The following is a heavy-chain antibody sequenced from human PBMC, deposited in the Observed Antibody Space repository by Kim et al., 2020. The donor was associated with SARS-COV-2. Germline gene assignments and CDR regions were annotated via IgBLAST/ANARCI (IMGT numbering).Heavy chain of an antibody. CDR3: ARASGDILDY. J-gene: IGHJ4*02. V-gene: IGHV4-4*09. CDR2: ST. D-gene: IGHD2-15*01. Sequence: STNYTPSRRRRVTISVDTSKNQFSLKLSSVTAADTAVYYCARASGDILDYWGQGTLVTVSS.